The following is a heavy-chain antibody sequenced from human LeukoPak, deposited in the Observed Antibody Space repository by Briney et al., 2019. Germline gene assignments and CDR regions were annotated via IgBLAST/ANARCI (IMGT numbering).Heavy chain of an antibody. D-gene: IGHD3-3*01. CDR3: AHRPGWRDYFYY. V-gene: IGHV2-5*02. J-gene: IGHJ4*02. CDR1: GFSLSTSGVG. Sequence: SGPTLANPTQTLTLTCNFCGFSLSTSGVGVDWIRQPPGKALEWLALIFWDDDDRYSPSLKSRLTITKDTSKNQVVLTMTNMDPLDTATYYCAHRPGWRDYFYYWGQGTLVTVSS. CDR2: IFWDDDD.